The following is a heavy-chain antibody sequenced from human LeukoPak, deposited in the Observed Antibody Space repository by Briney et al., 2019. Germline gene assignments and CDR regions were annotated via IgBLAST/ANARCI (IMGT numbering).Heavy chain of an antibody. CDR1: GGSISSSSYY. CDR3: ARQGRTVAGKGRSGFDP. D-gene: IGHD6-19*01. V-gene: IGHV4-39*01. CDR2: IYYGGST. Sequence: PSETLSLTCTVSGGSISSSSYYWGWIRQPPGKGLEWIGSIYYGGSTYYNPSLKSRVTISVDTSKNQFSLKLSSVTAADTAVYYCARQGRTVAGKGRSGFDPWGQGTLVTVSS. J-gene: IGHJ5*02.